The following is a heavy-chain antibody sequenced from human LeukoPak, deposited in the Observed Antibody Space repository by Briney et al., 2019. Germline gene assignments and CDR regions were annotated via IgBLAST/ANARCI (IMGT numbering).Heavy chain of an antibody. CDR2: ISGSGGST. J-gene: IGHJ4*02. CDR3: AKDHGVVAVAGSYFDY. D-gene: IGHD6-19*01. V-gene: IGHV3-23*01. CDR1: GFTFSSYA. Sequence: VGFLRLSCAASGFTFSSYAMSWGRQAPGEGLEWVSAISGSGGSTYYADSVKGRFTISRDNSKNTLYLQMNSLRAEDTAVYYCAKDHGVVAVAGSYFDYWGQGTLVTVSS.